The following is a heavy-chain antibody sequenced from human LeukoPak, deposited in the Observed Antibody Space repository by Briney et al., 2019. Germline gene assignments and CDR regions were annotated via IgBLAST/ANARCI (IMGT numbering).Heavy chain of an antibody. V-gene: IGHV4-59*01. CDR3: ARTNYYDSSGEFDY. CDR1: GGSISSYY. J-gene: IGHJ4*02. Sequence: YPSETLSLTCTASGGSISSYYWSWIRQPPGKGLEWIGYIYYSGSTNYNPSLKSRVTISVDTSKNQFSLKLSSVTAADTAVYYCARTNYYDSSGEFDYWGQGTLVTVSS. D-gene: IGHD3-22*01. CDR2: IYYSGST.